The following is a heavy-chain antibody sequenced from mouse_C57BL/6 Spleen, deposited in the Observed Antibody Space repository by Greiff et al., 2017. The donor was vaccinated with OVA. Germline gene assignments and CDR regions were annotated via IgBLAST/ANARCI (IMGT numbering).Heavy chain of an antibody. CDR1: GYAFSSSW. CDR3: AREPWRLAY. V-gene: IGHV1-82*01. J-gene: IGHJ3*01. Sequence: QVQLQQSGPELVKPGASVKISCKASGYAFSSSWMNWVKQRPGKGLEWIGRIYPGDGDTNYNGKFKGKATLTADQSSSKAYMQLSSLTSEDSAVYCCAREPWRLAYWGQGTTVTVSA. CDR2: IYPGDGDT.